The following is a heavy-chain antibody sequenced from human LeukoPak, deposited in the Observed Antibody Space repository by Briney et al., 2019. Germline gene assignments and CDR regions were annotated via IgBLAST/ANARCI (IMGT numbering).Heavy chain of an antibody. CDR1: GYTFTSYY. CDR3: ARDGCSGGSCYTNWYFDL. CDR2: INPSGGST. D-gene: IGHD2-15*01. V-gene: IGHV1-46*01. J-gene: IGHJ2*01. Sequence: ASVKVSCKASGYTFTSYYMLWVRQAPGQGLEWMGIINPSGGSTSYAQKFQGRVTMTRDTSTSTVYMELSSLRSEDTAVYYCARDGCSGGSCYTNWYFDLWGRGTLVTVSS.